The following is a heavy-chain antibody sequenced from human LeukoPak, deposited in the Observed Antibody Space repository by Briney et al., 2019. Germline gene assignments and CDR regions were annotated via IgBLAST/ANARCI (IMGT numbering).Heavy chain of an antibody. V-gene: IGHV4-39*02. CDR3: AREEEQWHRPVNFDY. CDR2: IYYSGST. Sequence: SETLSLTCTVSGGSISSSSYYWGWIRQPPGKGLEWIGSIYYSGSTYYNPSLKSRVTISVDTSKNQFSLKLSSVTAADTAVYYRAREEEQWHRPVNFDYWGQGTLVTVSS. J-gene: IGHJ4*02. D-gene: IGHD6-19*01. CDR1: GGSISSSSYY.